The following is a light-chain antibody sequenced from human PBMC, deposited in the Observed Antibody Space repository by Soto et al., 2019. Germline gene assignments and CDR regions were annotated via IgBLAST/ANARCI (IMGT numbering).Light chain of an antibody. J-gene: IGKJ5*01. V-gene: IGKV3-15*01. CDR2: DAS. CDR1: QSLRSS. Sequence: EIVLTQSPATLSLSPGERATLSCRASQSLRSSLAWYQQKPGQAPRLLIYDASTRATGIPARFSGSGSGTEFTLTISSLQSEDFAVYYCQQYNNWPFTFGQGTRLEIK. CDR3: QQYNNWPFT.